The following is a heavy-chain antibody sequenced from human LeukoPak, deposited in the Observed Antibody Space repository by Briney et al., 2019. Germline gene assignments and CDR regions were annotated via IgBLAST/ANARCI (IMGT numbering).Heavy chain of an antibody. CDR3: ARDLGSSGYPEGGFDY. CDR2: TYYRSKWYN. V-gene: IGHV6-1*01. D-gene: IGHD3-22*01. J-gene: IGHJ4*02. CDR1: GYSVSSNSAA. Sequence: SQTLSLTCAISGYSVSSNSAAWNWIRQSPSRGLEWLGRTYYRSKWYNDYAVSVKSRITINPDTSKNQFSLQLNSVTPEDTAVYYCARDLGSSGYPEGGFDYWGQGTLVTVSS.